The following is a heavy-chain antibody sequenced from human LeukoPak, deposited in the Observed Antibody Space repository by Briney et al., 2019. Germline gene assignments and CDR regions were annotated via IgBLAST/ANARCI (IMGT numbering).Heavy chain of an antibody. Sequence: SETLSLTCTVSGGSVSSGSYYWSWIRQRPGKGLEWIGYIYYSGNTNYNPSLKSRVTISVDTSKNQFSLKLSSVTAADTAVYYCARDLRTYYDILTGPLRWFDPWGQGTLVTVSS. D-gene: IGHD3-9*01. CDR3: ARDLRTYYDILTGPLRWFDP. J-gene: IGHJ5*02. CDR1: GGSVSSGSYY. V-gene: IGHV4-61*01. CDR2: IYYSGNT.